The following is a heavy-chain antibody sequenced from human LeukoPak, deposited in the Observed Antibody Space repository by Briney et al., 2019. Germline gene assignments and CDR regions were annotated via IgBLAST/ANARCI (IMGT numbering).Heavy chain of an antibody. CDR3: ARRFRN. CDR2: INADATTK. Sequence: GGSLRLSCVGSGLSVIDERNWVRQAPGKGLEWVSHINADATTKTYADSVKGRFSISRDGAKNSLYLQMNNLRVDDTPTYYCARRFRNWGQGILVTVSS. V-gene: IGHV3-48*03. CDR1: GLSVIDE. J-gene: IGHJ4*02.